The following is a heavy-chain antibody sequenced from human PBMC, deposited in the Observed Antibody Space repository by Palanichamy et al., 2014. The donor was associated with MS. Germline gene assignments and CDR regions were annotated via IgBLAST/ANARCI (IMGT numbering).Heavy chain of an antibody. Sequence: QVYLQESGPGLVKPSETLSLTCSISGGSVRSGSYFWGWFRLPPGRGLESIGYIYDIAKTHYTPSLKSRVTISVDPSSNHFSLSLRSVTAADTAVYYCARDLGDGYSWMYWGQGILVTVSS. CDR3: ARDLGDGYSWMY. CDR1: GGSVRSGSYF. V-gene: IGHV4-61*03. D-gene: IGHD5-24*01. J-gene: IGHJ4*02. CDR2: IYDIAKT.